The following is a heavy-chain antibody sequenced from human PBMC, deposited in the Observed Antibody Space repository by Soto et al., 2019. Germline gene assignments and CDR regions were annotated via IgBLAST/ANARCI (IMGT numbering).Heavy chain of an antibody. CDR2: IWYGGSNK. CDR1: GFTFSSYG. Sequence: QVQLVESGGGVVQPGRSLRLSCAASGFTFSSYGMHWVRQAPGKGLEWVAVIWYGGSNKYYADSVKGRFTISRDNSKNTLYLHMNSLRAEDTAVYYCARKAYGEISYYYYGMDVWGQGTTVTVSS. CDR3: ARKAYGEISYYYYGMDV. D-gene: IGHD4-17*01. J-gene: IGHJ6*02. V-gene: IGHV3-33*01.